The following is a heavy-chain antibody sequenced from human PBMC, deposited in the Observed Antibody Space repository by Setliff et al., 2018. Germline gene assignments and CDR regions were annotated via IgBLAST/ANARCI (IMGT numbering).Heavy chain of an antibody. J-gene: IGHJ6*03. CDR2: IIPTFGTT. V-gene: IGHV1-69*05. CDR3: ARERGDIVTTTSYYYYLDV. D-gene: IGHD5-12*01. Sequence: GASVKVSCKASGGTFSNYDISWVRQAPGQGLEWMGGIIPTFGTTNYAQRFQGRVTITTDESTSTAYMELSSLRSEDTAVYYCARERGDIVTTTSYYYYLDVWGKGTTVTVS. CDR1: GGTFSNYD.